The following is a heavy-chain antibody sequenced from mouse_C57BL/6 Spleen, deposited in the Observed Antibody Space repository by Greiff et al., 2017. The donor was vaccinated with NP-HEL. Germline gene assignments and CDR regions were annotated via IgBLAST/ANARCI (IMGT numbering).Heavy chain of an antibody. V-gene: IGHV1-9*01. Sequence: QVQLKESGAELMKPGASVKLSCKATGYTFTGYWIEWVKQRPGHGLEWIGEILPGSGSTNYTEKFKGKATFTADTSSNTAYMQLSSLTTEDSAIYYCARIYYDYVAWFAYWGQGTLVTVSA. CDR3: ARIYYDYVAWFAY. CDR1: GYTFTGYW. D-gene: IGHD2-4*01. CDR2: ILPGSGST. J-gene: IGHJ3*01.